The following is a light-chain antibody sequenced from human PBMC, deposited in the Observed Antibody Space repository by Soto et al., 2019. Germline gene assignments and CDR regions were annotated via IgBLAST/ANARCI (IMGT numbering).Light chain of an antibody. J-gene: IGKJ1*01. Sequence: EIVVTQSPATLSVSPGEGATFSCRTSQRLTTDLAWYQQRPGQTPRLLIYRASTRATGIPARFSGSGSGTGCTLTISSLQSEDFAVYYCQQYSDWPWPFGQGTKGEIK. V-gene: IGKV3-15*01. CDR3: QQYSDWPWP. CDR2: RAS. CDR1: QRLTTD.